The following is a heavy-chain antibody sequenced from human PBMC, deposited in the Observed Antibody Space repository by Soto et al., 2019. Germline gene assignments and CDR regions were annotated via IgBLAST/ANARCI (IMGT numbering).Heavy chain of an antibody. Sequence: GGSLRLSCAASGFTFSSYWMSWVRQAPGKGLEWVANIKQDGSEKYYVDSVKGRFTISRDNAKNSLYLQMNSLRAEDTAVYYCARGMAPPDEPPWFDPWGQGTLVTVSS. D-gene: IGHD2-8*01. V-gene: IGHV3-7*01. J-gene: IGHJ5*02. CDR1: GFTFSSYW. CDR3: ARGMAPPDEPPWFDP. CDR2: IKQDGSEK.